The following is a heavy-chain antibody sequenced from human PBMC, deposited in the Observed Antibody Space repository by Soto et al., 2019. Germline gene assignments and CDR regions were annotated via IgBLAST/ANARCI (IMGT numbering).Heavy chain of an antibody. D-gene: IGHD2-15*01. V-gene: IGHV1-69*01. CDR3: ARPRGSAVDY. Sequence: QVQLVQSGAEVKKPGSSVKVSCKASAGTFSSYAISWVRQAPGQGLEWMGGIIPIFGTANYAQKYQGRVTITANESTSTAYIELSSLRSEDKAVYYYARPRGSAVDYWGQGALVTVSS. CDR2: IIPIFGTA. CDR1: AGTFSSYA. J-gene: IGHJ4*02.